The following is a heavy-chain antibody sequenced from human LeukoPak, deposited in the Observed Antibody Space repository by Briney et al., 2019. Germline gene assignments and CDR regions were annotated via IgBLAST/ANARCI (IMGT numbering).Heavy chain of an antibody. Sequence: GGSLRLSCAASGFTFSSYGMHWFRQAPGKGLEWVAFIRYDGSNKYYADSVKGRFTISRDNSKNTLYLQMNSLRAEDTAVYYCAKDGPSGWYKGPFDYWGQGTLVTVSS. CDR3: AKDGPSGWYKGPFDY. CDR1: GFTFSSYG. V-gene: IGHV3-30*02. J-gene: IGHJ4*02. D-gene: IGHD6-13*01. CDR2: IRYDGSNK.